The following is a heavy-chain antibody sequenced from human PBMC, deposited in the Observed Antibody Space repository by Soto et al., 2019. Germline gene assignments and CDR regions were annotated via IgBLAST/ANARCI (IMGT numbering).Heavy chain of an antibody. D-gene: IGHD1-1*01. CDR2: INAGNGNT. Sequence: QVQLVQSGAEVKKPGASVKVSCKASGYTFTSYAMHWVRQAPGQRLEWMGWINAGNGNTKFSQKFQGRVTITRDTSASTAYMELSSLRSEDTAVYYCARVEPQNYYYYYGMDVWGQGTTVTVSS. J-gene: IGHJ6*02. CDR1: GYTFTSYA. CDR3: ARVEPQNYYYYYGMDV. V-gene: IGHV1-3*01.